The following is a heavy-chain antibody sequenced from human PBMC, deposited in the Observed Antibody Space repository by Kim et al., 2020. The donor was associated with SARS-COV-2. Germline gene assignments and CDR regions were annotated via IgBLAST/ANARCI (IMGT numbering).Heavy chain of an antibody. Sequence: GGSLRLSCAASGFTFSSYWMSWVRQAPGKGLEWVANIKQDGSEKYYVDSVKGRFTISRDNAKNSLYLQMNSLRAEDTAVYYCARDYDYVWGSYPPSSVGYYFDYWGQGTLVTVSS. J-gene: IGHJ4*02. CDR1: GFTFSSYW. V-gene: IGHV3-7*01. CDR2: IKQDGSEK. D-gene: IGHD3-16*02. CDR3: ARDYDYVWGSYPPSSVGYYFDY.